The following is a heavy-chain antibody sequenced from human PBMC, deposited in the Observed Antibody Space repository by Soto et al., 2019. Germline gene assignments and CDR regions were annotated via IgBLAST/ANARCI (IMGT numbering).Heavy chain of an antibody. V-gene: IGHV1-69*01. CDR2: IITISGTA. CDR3: ARSQGSSTSLEIYYYYYYGMDV. CDR1: GGTFSSYA. Sequence: QVQLVQSGAEVKRPGSSVKVSCKASGGTFSSYAISWVRQAPGQGLEWMGGIITISGTANYAQKFQGRVTITADESMSTVYMKLSILRSKDTAVYFCARSQGSSTSLEIYYYYYYGMDVWGQGNKVTVTS. J-gene: IGHJ6*02. D-gene: IGHD2-2*01.